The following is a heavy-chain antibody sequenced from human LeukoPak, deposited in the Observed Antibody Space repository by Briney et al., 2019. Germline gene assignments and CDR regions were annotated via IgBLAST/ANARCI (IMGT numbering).Heavy chain of an antibody. CDR2: ITGSGIDT. CDR1: GFPFSNYA. CDR3: AKENGYSYGYPGSPYY. Sequence: GGSLSLSCAASGFPFSNYAMNWVRQAPGKGLEWISGITGSGIDTVYADSMKGRFTISRDNSKSTMYLQVHSLGVEDTAVYYCAKENGYSYGYPGSPYYWGQGTLVTVSS. V-gene: IGHV3-23*01. J-gene: IGHJ4*02. D-gene: IGHD5-18*01.